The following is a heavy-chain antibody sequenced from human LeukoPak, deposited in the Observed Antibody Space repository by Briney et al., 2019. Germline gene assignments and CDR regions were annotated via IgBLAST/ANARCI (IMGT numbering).Heavy chain of an antibody. CDR2: ISAYNGNT. D-gene: IGHD3-9*01. J-gene: IGHJ5*02. Sequence: ASVKVSCKASGYTFTSYGISWVRQAPGQGLEWMGWISAYNGNTNYAQKLQGRVTMTTDTSTSTAYMELRSLRSDDTAVYYCARVALRYFDWLFHRLDWFDPWGQGTLVTVSS. V-gene: IGHV1-18*01. CDR3: ARVALRYFDWLFHRLDWFDP. CDR1: GYTFTSYG.